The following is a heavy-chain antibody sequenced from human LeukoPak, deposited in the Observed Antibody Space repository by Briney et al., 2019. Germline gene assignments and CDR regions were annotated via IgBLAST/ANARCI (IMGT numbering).Heavy chain of an antibody. J-gene: IGHJ4*02. CDR2: IYDSGST. D-gene: IGHD6-13*01. Sequence: SETLSLTCTVSGGSISTYYWTWIRQPPGKGLEWIGYIYDSGSTNYNPSLKSRVTISVDTSKNQFSLKLSSVTATDTAVYYCARHRKVGASSSWYLDYWGQGTLVTVSS. CDR1: GGSISTYY. V-gene: IGHV4-59*01. CDR3: ARHRKVGASSSWYLDY.